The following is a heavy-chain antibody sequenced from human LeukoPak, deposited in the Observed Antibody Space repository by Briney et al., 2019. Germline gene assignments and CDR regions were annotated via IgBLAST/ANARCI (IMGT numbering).Heavy chain of an antibody. V-gene: IGHV3-7*01. D-gene: IGHD2-2*01. CDR2: IKQDGSER. CDR3: ARYCSSTSCYDSPFDY. J-gene: IGHJ4*02. Sequence: GGSLRLSCAASGFTFSSYWMSWVRQAPGKGLEWVANIKQDGSERYYVDSVKGRFTISRDNAKKSLYLRMNSLRAEDTAVYYCARYCSSTSCYDSPFDYWGQGTLVTVSS. CDR1: GFTFSSYW.